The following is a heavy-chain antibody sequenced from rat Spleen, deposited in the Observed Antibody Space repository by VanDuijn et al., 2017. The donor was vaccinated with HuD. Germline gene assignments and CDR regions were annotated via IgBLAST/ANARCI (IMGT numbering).Heavy chain of an antibody. Sequence: EVQLVESGGGLVQPGRSLKLSCAASGFTFSDYNMAWVRQAPKRGLEWVATIIYDGSRTYYRDSVKGRFTLSRDNAKNSLYLQMDSLRSEDTASYYCARHGYTRYYFDYWGQGVMVTVSS. D-gene: IGHD1-9*01. CDR1: GFTFSDYN. CDR3: ARHGYTRYYFDY. V-gene: IGHV5S10*01. CDR2: IIYDGSRT. J-gene: IGHJ2*01.